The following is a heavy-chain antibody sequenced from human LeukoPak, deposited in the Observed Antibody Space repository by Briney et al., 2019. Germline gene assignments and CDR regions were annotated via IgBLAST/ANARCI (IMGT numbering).Heavy chain of an antibody. CDR1: GGSISRGGYY. CDR2: IYYSGST. D-gene: IGHD6-6*01. V-gene: IGHV4-31*03. CDR3: ARGRYSSSFWFDP. J-gene: IGHJ5*02. Sequence: SQTLSLTCTVSGGSISRGGYYWSWIRQPPGKVLEWIGYIYYSGSTYYNPSLKSRVTISVDTSKNQFSLKLSFVTAADTAVYYCARGRYSSSFWFDPWGQGTLVTVSS.